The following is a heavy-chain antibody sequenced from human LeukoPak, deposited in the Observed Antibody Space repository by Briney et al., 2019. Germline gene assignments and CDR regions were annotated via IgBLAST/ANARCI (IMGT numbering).Heavy chain of an antibody. V-gene: IGHV3-48*03. Sequence: PGGSLRLSCAASGFTFSSYEMNWVRQAPGKGLEWVSYMSSSGSTIYYADSVKGRFTISRDNAKNSLYLQMNSLRAEDTAVYYCAREGCSSTSCLDYWGQGTLATVSS. D-gene: IGHD2-2*01. CDR1: GFTFSSYE. CDR3: AREGCSSTSCLDY. J-gene: IGHJ4*02. CDR2: MSSSGSTI.